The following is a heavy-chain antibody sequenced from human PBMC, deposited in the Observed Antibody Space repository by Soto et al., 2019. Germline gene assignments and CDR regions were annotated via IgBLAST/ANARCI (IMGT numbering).Heavy chain of an antibody. V-gene: IGHV4-39*02. D-gene: IGHD4-4*01. Sequence: QLHLQESGPGLVKTSETLSLTCTVSGDSVTSSSSYWGWIRQSPGRGLEWIGTFYYSGSTFYNPSLKSRVTISVDTSKNHFALKLNSVAAADAAVYYCARHLLDYNKPPFDSWGQGTLVTVSS. J-gene: IGHJ4*02. CDR1: GDSVTSSSSY. CDR3: ARHLLDYNKPPFDS. CDR2: FYYSGST.